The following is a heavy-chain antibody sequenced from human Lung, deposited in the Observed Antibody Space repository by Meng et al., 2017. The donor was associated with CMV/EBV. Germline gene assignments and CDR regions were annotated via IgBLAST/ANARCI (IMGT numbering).Heavy chain of an antibody. CDR1: GGSISSGGYY. V-gene: IGHV4-31*03. J-gene: IGHJ4*02. CDR2: IYYSGST. D-gene: IGHD2-2*01. CDR3: ARVGCSSTSCPDY. Sequence: SXTXSLXCTVSGGSISSGGYYWSWIRQHPGKGLEWIGYIYYSGSTYYNPSLKSRVTISVDTSKNQFSLKLSSVTAADTAVYYCARVGCSSTSCPDYWRQGTLVTVSS.